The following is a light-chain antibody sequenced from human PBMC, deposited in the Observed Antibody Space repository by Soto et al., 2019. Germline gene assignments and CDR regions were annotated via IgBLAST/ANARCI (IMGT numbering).Light chain of an antibody. CDR2: WAS. Sequence: DIVMIQSPDSLAVSLGERATINCKSSQSVLYSSNNKNYLAWYQQRPGQPPKLLIYWASTRESGVPDRFSGSGSGTDFTLTITSLQAEDVAVYYCQQCESTPPTFGQGTKLEIK. J-gene: IGKJ2*01. CDR3: QQCESTPPT. CDR1: QSVLYSSNNKNY. V-gene: IGKV4-1*01.